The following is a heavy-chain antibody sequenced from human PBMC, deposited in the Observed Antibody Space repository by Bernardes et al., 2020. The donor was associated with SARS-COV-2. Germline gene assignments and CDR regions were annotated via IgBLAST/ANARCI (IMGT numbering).Heavy chain of an antibody. D-gene: IGHD5-18*01. CDR3: ARDAYGYIYGTNY. Sequence: GGSLRLSCAASGFTVSTNYMSWVRQAPGKGPEWVSYISANGDTKYYADSVKGRFTISRDNGKNSLYLQMISLRAEDTALYYCARDAYGYIYGTNYWGQGILVTVSS. CDR1: GFTVSTNY. J-gene: IGHJ4*02. V-gene: IGHV3-11*04. CDR2: ISANGDTK.